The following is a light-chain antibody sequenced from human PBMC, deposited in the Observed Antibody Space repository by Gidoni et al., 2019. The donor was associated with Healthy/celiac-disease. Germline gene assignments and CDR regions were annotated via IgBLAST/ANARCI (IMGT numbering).Light chain of an antibody. Sequence: DIVMTQSPDSLAVSLGERATINCKSSQSILYSSNNKNYLAWYKQKPGQPPKLLIYWASTRESGVPDRFSGSGSGTDFTLTISSLQAEDVAVYYCQQYYGTPITFGQGTRLEIK. J-gene: IGKJ5*01. CDR2: WAS. CDR1: QSILYSSNNKNY. V-gene: IGKV4-1*01. CDR3: QQYYGTPIT.